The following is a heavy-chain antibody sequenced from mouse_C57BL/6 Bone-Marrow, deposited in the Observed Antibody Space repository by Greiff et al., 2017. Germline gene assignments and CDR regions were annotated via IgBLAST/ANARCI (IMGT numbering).Heavy chain of an antibody. J-gene: IGHJ4*01. V-gene: IGHV1-64*01. CDR2: IHPNSGST. CDR3: ARPYYYGTFMDY. CDR1: GYTFTSYW. D-gene: IGHD1-1*01. Sequence: QVQLQQPGAELVKPGASVKLSCKASGYTFTSYWMHWVKQRPGQGLEWIGMIHPNSGSTNSNEKFKSKATLTVDKSSSTAYMQLSSLTSEDSAVYYCARPYYYGTFMDYWGQGTSVTVSS.